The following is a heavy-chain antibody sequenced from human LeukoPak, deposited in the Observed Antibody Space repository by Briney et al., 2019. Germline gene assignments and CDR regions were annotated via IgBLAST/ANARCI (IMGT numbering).Heavy chain of an antibody. V-gene: IGHV4-34*01. CDR2: INHSGST. CDR1: GGSISSYY. Sequence: SETLSLTCTVSGGSISSYYWSWIRQPPGKGLEWIGEINHSGSTNYNPSLKSRVTISVDTSKNQFSLKLSSVTAADTAVYYCARPVVAAKRNYYYYMDVWGKGTTVTVSS. J-gene: IGHJ6*03. D-gene: IGHD2-15*01. CDR3: ARPVVAAKRNYYYYMDV.